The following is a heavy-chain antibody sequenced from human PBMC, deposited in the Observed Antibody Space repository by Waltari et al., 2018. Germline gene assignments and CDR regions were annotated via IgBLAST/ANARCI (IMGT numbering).Heavy chain of an antibody. CDR1: GGSISRYY. D-gene: IGHD6-25*01. V-gene: IGHV4-59*01. CDR2: IYYSGST. Sequence: QVQLQESGPGLVKPSETLSLTCTVSGGSISRYYWSWSLQPPGKGLEWIGYIYYSGSTNYNPSLKSRVNISVDTSKNQFSLKLSSVTAADTAVYYCARVGSRFSSEDYWGQGTLVTVSS. CDR3: ARVGSRFSSEDY. J-gene: IGHJ4*02.